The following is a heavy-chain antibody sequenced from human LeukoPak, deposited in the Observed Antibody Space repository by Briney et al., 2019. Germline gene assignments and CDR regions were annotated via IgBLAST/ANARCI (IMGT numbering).Heavy chain of an antibody. CDR3: ARVKTWYYDFWSGYYAEAIDP. Sequence: PSETLSLTCTVSGCSISSYYWSWIRQPPGKGLEWIGDIYYSGSTNYNPSLKSRVTISVDMSKNQFSLKLSSVTAADKAVYYCARVKTWYYDFWSGYYAEAIDPWGQGTLVTVSS. CDR2: IYYSGST. CDR1: GCSISSYY. J-gene: IGHJ5*02. V-gene: IGHV4-59*01. D-gene: IGHD3-3*01.